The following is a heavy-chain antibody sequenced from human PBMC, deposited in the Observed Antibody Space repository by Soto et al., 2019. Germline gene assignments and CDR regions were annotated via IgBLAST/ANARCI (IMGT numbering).Heavy chain of an antibody. V-gene: IGHV4-4*02. CDR3: AKLDGGGY. CDR2: IYHDGNT. J-gene: IGHJ4*02. D-gene: IGHD1-1*01. CDR1: GGSISSNNW. Sequence: QVQLQESGPGLVTPSGTLSLTCAVSGGSISSNNWWSWVRQPPGKGLEWIGEIYHDGNTHYNPALKSGVTISVDKSKNHFALILSSLTAADTAVYYCAKLDGGGYWGQGTLVTVSS.